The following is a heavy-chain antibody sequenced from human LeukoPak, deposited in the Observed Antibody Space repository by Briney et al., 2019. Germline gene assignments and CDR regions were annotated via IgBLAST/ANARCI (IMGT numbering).Heavy chain of an antibody. CDR2: IYPGDSDT. V-gene: IGHV5-51*01. Sequence: GESLKISCKGSGYSFTSYWIGWVRQMPGKGLEWMGIIYPGDSDTRYSPSFQGQVTISASKSVRTAVLEWSSLEASDTAMYCCGRAPGYSSGRYGGGDYYYYMDVWGKGTTVTVSS. D-gene: IGHD6-13*01. CDR1: GYSFTSYW. CDR3: GRAPGYSSGRYGGGDYYYYMDV. J-gene: IGHJ6*03.